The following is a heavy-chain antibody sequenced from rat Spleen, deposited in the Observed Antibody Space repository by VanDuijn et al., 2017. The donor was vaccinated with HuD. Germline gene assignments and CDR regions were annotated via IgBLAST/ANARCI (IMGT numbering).Heavy chain of an antibody. D-gene: IGHD1-1*01. CDR2: ISPSGDST. CDR1: GFTFGNHD. CDR3: ARWTVYYFDY. J-gene: IGHJ2*01. V-gene: IGHV5-25*01. Sequence: EVQLVESGGGLVQPGRSLKLSCAASGFTFGNHDMAWVRQAPSKGLEWVASISPSGDSTYYRDSVKGRLTVSRDDAQRILFLQMDSLRSEDTATYYCARWTVYYFDYWGQGVMVTVSS.